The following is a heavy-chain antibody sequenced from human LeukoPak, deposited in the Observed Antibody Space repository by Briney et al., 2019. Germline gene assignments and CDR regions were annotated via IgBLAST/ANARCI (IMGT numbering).Heavy chain of an antibody. J-gene: IGHJ3*02. CDR3: ARLLLRFQRVYSSGPGGVFDI. CDR2: ISAYNGNT. CDR1: GYTFTSYG. V-gene: IGHV1-18*04. D-gene: IGHD6-19*01. Sequence: EASVKVSCKASGYTFTSYGISWVRQAPGQGLEWMGWISAYNGNTNYAQKLQGRVTMTTDTSTSTAYMELRSPRSDDTAVYYCARLLLRFQRVYSSGPGGVFDIWAKGKRVTVFS.